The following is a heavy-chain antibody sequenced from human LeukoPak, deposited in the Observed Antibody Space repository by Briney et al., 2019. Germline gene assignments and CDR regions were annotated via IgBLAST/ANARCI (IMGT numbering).Heavy chain of an antibody. D-gene: IGHD2-15*01. CDR3: ARAVVVDRLIDY. CDR1: GGSFSGHY. J-gene: IGHJ4*02. CDR2: INHSGST. Sequence: SETLSLTCAVYGGSFSGHYWSWIRQPPGKGLEWIGEINHSGSTNYNPSLKSRVTISVDTSKNQFSLKLSSVTAADTAVYYCARAVVVDRLIDYWGQGTLVTVSS. V-gene: IGHV4-34*01.